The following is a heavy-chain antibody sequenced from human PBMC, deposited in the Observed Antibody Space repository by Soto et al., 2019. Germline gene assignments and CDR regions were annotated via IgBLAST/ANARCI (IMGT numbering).Heavy chain of an antibody. D-gene: IGHD5-18*01. CDR3: AKVARTPAMVTPPSLFGLGG. V-gene: IGHV3-30*18. CDR1: GLTFSTSG. Sequence: GGSLRLSCADSGLTFSTSGMHWVRQAPGRGLEWVAVISYDGSNKYYRDSVKGRFTISRDNSKNTLYLQMNSLRLEDTAVYYCAKVARTPAMVTPPSLFGLGGWGQGTTVTVSS. J-gene: IGHJ6*02. CDR2: ISYDGSNK.